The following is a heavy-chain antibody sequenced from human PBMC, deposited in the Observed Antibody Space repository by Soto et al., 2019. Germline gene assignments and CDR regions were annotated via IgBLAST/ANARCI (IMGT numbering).Heavy chain of an antibody. V-gene: IGHV4-59*01. J-gene: IGHJ5*02. CDR2: IYYSGST. D-gene: IGHD3-22*01. Sequence: PSETLSLTCTVSGGSISSYYWSWIRQPPGKGLEWIGYIYYSGSTNYNPSLKSRVTISVDTSKNQFSLKLTSVTAGDTAVYYCGRVRNYDSSGYYYLRSNCFDPGGQGTLVTVSS. CDR1: GGSISSYY. CDR3: GRVRNYDSSGYYYLRSNCFDP.